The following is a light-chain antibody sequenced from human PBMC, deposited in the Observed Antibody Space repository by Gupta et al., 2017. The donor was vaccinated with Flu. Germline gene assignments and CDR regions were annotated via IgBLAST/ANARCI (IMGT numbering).Light chain of an antibody. V-gene: IGKV3-20*01. J-gene: IGKJ4*01. Sequence: EIVLTQSPGTLSLSPGERATLSCRASQSISSNYLAWYRQKPRQAPSLLIYGASSRATGIPDRFSGSGSGTDFTLTISSLEPDDFAVYYCQRYGTSPLTFGGGTKVEIK. CDR1: QSISSNY. CDR2: GAS. CDR3: QRYGTSPLT.